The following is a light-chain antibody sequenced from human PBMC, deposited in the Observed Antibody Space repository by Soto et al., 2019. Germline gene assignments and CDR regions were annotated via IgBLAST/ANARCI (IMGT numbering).Light chain of an antibody. CDR3: ASFSNRTFV. J-gene: IGLJ1*01. V-gene: IGLV2-14*01. CDR1: SSDVGSYKY. CDR2: EVS. Sequence: QSVLTQPASMSGSPGQSITISCTGSSSDVGSYKYVSWYQQHPGKAPKLIIYEVSNRPSGVSIRFSGSKSANTASLTLSGLQADDEAEYYCASFSNRTFVFGSGTKVTVL.